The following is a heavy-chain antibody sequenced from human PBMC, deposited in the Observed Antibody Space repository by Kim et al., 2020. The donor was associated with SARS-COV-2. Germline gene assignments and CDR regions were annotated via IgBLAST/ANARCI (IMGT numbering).Heavy chain of an antibody. D-gene: IGHD3-9*01. Sequence: GGSLRLSCAASGFTFSSYGMHWVRQAPGKGLEWVAVIWYDGSNKYYADSVKGRFTISRDNSKNTLYLQMNSLRAEDTAVYYCAKGPRYFDWLPKYGMDVWGQGTTVTVSS. J-gene: IGHJ6*02. CDR2: IWYDGSNK. CDR3: AKGPRYFDWLPKYGMDV. CDR1: GFTFSSYG. V-gene: IGHV3-33*06.